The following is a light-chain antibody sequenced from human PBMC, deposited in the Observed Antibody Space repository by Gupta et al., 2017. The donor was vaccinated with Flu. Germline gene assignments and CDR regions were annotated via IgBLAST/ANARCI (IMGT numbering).Light chain of an antibody. Sequence: DIQMTQSPSTPSASVGDRVTITCRASQSISSWLAWYQQKPGRAPKLLIYKACSVESGVPSRFSGSGSGTEFTLTISSLQPDDFATYYCQQYNSYSWTFGQGTKVEIK. CDR1: QSISSW. J-gene: IGKJ1*01. CDR2: KAC. V-gene: IGKV1-5*03. CDR3: QQYNSYSWT.